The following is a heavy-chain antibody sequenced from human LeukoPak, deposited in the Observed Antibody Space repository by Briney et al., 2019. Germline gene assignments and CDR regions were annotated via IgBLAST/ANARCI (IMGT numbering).Heavy chain of an antibody. V-gene: IGHV4-4*09. Sequence: SETLSLTCTVSGAAITSNYWSWIRQPPGKGLEWIGYIYSSVTTNYNPSLKSRVTISVDTSKYQFSLKLSSVTAADTAVYYCARRRISAAGMGYNWFDPWGQGTLVTVSS. D-gene: IGHD6-13*01. CDR3: ARRRISAAGMGYNWFDP. CDR2: IYSSVTT. CDR1: GAAITSNY. J-gene: IGHJ5*02.